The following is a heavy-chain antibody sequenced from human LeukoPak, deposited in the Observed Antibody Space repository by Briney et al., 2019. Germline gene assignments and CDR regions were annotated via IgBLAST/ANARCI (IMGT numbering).Heavy chain of an antibody. CDR2: ISYDGSNK. V-gene: IGHV3-30-3*01. CDR1: GFTFSNYA. J-gene: IGHJ3*02. CDR3: VLTVVNAFDI. D-gene: IGHD2-21*02. Sequence: PGGSLRLSCAASGFTFSNYALHWVRQAPGKGLEWVAAISYDGSNKYYADSVKGRFTISRDNSENTLYLQTNSLRAEDTAVYYCVLTVVNAFDIWGQGTLVTVSS.